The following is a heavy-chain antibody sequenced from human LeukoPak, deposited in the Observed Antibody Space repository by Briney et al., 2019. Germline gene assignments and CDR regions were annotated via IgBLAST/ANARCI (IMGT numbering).Heavy chain of an antibody. D-gene: IGHD2-2*01. CDR3: ARAYCSSTSCYYYYYCMDV. CDR2: ISWDGGST. CDR1: GDYT. Sequence: GGSLRLSCAASGDYTMHWVRQAPGKGLEWVSLISWDGGSTYYADSVKGRFTISRDNSKNSLYLQMNSLRTEDTALYYCARAYCSSTSCYYYYYCMDVWGKGTTVTVSS. V-gene: IGHV3-43*01. J-gene: IGHJ6*03.